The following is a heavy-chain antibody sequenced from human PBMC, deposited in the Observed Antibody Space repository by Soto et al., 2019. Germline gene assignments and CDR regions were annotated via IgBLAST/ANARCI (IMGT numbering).Heavy chain of an antibody. CDR3: ARDPPGRSFFDL. Sequence: SETLSLTCTVSGGSISNYYWSWIRQPPGKGLEWIGYIYYSGSTNYNPSIKSRVTISVDTTKNHFSLNLSSVTVADTAVYYCARDPPGRSFFDLWGQGTLVTFSS. D-gene: IGHD2-15*01. J-gene: IGHJ4*02. V-gene: IGHV4-59*01. CDR2: IYYSGST. CDR1: GGSISNYY.